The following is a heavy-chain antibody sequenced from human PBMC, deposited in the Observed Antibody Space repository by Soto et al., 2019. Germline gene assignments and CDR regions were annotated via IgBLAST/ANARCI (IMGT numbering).Heavy chain of an antibody. J-gene: IGHJ6*02. CDR2: ISYDGSNK. CDR1: GVTFSSYA. CDR3: ARRNYGMDV. Sequence: PGGSLRLSCAASGVTFSSYAMHWVRKAPGKGLEWVAVISYDGSNKYYADSVKGRFTISRDNSKNTLYLQMNSLRAEDTAVYYCARRNYGMDVWGQGTTVTVSS. V-gene: IGHV3-30-3*01.